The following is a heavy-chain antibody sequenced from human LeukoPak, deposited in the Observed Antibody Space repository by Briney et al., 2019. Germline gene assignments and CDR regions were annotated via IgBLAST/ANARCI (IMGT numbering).Heavy chain of an antibody. CDR3: ARRRLQWLVRGPFDY. D-gene: IGHD6-19*01. CDR2: IYYSGST. CDR1: GGSISSYY. V-gene: IGHV4-59*08. J-gene: IGHJ4*02. Sequence: SETLSLTCTVSGGSISSYYWSWIRQPPGKGLEWIGYIYYSGSTNYNPSLKSRVTISVDTSKNQFSLKLSSVTAADTAVYYCARRRLQWLVRGPFDYWGQGTLVTVSS.